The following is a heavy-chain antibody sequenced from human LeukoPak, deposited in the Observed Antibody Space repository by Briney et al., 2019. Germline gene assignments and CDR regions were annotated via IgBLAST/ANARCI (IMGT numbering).Heavy chain of an antibody. CDR1: GLTFSSYW. J-gene: IGHJ4*02. Sequence: PGGSLRLSCAASGLTFSSYWMSWVRQAPGKGLEWVANINQDGSEIYYVDSVKGRFTISRDNAKNSLYLQMNSLRADDTAVYYCARQNDFWRGYYDYWGQGILVSVSS. CDR2: INQDGSEI. V-gene: IGHV3-7*01. CDR3: ARQNDFWRGYYDY. D-gene: IGHD3-3*01.